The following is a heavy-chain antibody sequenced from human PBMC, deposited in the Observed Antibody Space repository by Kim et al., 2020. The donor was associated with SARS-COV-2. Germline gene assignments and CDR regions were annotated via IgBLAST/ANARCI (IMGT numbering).Heavy chain of an antibody. J-gene: IGHJ5*02. Sequence: GGSLRLSCAASGFTFSSYEMNWVRQAPGKGLEWVSYISSSGSTIYYADSVKGRFTISRDNAKNSLYLQMNSLRAEDTAVYYCARSSSSSWYSFSPDDGWFYPWGQGALVTVSS. V-gene: IGHV3-48*03. CDR3: ARSSSSSWYSFSPDDGWFYP. CDR1: GFTFSSYE. CDR2: ISSSGSTI. D-gene: IGHD6-13*01.